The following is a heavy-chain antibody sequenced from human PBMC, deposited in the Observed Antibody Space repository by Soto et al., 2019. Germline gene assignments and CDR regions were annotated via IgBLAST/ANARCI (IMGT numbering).Heavy chain of an antibody. V-gene: IGHV4-59*01. D-gene: IGHD3-16*01. CDR3: ARMIASSYEIYASVPASPSTDL. Sequence: PSEPLSLTCTVSGGSISNYYWSWIRQPPGKGLEWIGYIYYSGSTNYNPSLKSRVTISVDTSKNQFSLKLSSVTAADTAVDYFARMIASSYEIYASVPASPSTDL. CDR2: IYYSGST. CDR1: GGSISNYY. J-gene: IGHJ2*01.